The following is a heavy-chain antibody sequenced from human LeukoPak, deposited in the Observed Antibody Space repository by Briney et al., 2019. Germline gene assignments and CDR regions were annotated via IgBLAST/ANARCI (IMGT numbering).Heavy chain of an antibody. J-gene: IGHJ5*02. Sequence: GGSLRLSCAASGFTFSSYEVNWVRQAPGKGLEWVSYISSSGSTIYYADSVKGRFTISRDNAKNSLYLQMNSLRAEDTAIYYCVLYNWFDPWGQGTLSPSPQ. CDR3: VLYNWFDP. CDR2: ISSSGSTI. CDR1: GFTFSSYE. V-gene: IGHV3-48*03.